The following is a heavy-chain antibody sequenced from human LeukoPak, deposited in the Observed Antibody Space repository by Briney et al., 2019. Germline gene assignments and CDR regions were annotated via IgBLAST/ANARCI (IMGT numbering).Heavy chain of an antibody. J-gene: IGHJ4*02. CDR1: GGSISSGGYY. CDR2: IYSSGNT. V-gene: IGHV4-31*03. CDR3: ARVSFWSGAQYFDY. D-gene: IGHD3-3*01. Sequence: PAETLSLTCTVSGGSISSGGYYWSWIRQHAGKGLEWIGYIYSSGNTYYNPSLKSRVTISLDTSRNQFSLKLNSVTAADTAVYYWARVSFWSGAQYFDYWGQGALVTVSS.